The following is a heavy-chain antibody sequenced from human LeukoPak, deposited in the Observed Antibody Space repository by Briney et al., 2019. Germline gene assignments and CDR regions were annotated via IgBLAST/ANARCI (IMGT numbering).Heavy chain of an antibody. CDR2: IYHIGNT. CDR1: GASIRSHY. CDR3: ARGSRYPDY. Sequence: SETLSLTCTVSGASIRSHYWSWIRQPPGKGLEWIGYIYHIGNTNYNPSLKSRVTISVDTSKNQFSLKLSSVTAADTAVYYCARGSRYPDYWGQGTLVTVSS. V-gene: IGHV4-59*11. J-gene: IGHJ4*02. D-gene: IGHD6-13*01.